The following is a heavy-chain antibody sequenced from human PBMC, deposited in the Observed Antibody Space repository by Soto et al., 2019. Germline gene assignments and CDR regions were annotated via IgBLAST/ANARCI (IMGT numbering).Heavy chain of an antibody. CDR2: IYHSGST. V-gene: IGHV4-30-2*01. CDR3: ASSSTVTLAGYYYGMDV. J-gene: IGHJ6*02. D-gene: IGHD4-17*01. CDR1: GGSISSGGYS. Sequence: QLQLQESGSGLVKPSQTLSLTCAVSGGSISSGGYSWSWIRQPPGKGLEWIGYIYHSGSTYYNPSLKSRVTISVDRSKNQFSLKLSSVTAADTAVYYCASSSTVTLAGYYYGMDVWGQGTTVTVSS.